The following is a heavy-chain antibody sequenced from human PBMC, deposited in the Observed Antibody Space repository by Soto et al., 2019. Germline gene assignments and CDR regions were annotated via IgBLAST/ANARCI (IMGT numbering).Heavy chain of an antibody. D-gene: IGHD3-10*01. J-gene: IGHJ6*02. Sequence: GGSLRLSCAASGFTFSKYAMTWVRQAPGKGLGWVSALSGSGATRYYADSVKGRFTISRDNSKNTLYLQMDSLRAEDTAVYYCAKSTFGSESYINPCYYGVDVWGQGTTVTVSS. CDR2: LSGSGATR. V-gene: IGHV3-23*01. CDR1: GFTFSKYA. CDR3: AKSTFGSESYINPCYYGVDV.